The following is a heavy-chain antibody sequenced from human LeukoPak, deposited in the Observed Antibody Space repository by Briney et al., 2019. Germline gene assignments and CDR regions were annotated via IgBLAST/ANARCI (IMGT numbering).Heavy chain of an antibody. CDR1: GFTFSSYA. D-gene: IGHD6-19*01. J-gene: IGHJ4*02. CDR3: ARHLYSSGWYYFFDY. CDR2: IYSGGST. V-gene: IGHV3-66*04. Sequence: GGSLRLSCAAPGFTFSSYAMSWVRQAPGKGLEWVSVIYSGGSTYYADSVKGRFTISRDNSKNTLYLQMNSLRAEDTAVYYCARHLYSSGWYYFFDYCGQGTLVTVSS.